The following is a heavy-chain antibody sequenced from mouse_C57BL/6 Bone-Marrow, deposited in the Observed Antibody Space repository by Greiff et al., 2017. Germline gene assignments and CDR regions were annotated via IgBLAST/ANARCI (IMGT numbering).Heavy chain of an antibody. CDR3: ARFYYYGSSRGAFAY. CDR1: GYTFTSYW. J-gene: IGHJ3*01. V-gene: IGHV1-61*01. D-gene: IGHD1-1*01. Sequence: QVQLQQPGAELVRPGSSVKLSCKASGYTFTSYWMDWVKQRPGQGLEWIGNIYPSDSETHYNQKFKDKATLTVDKSSSTAYMQLSSLTSEDSAVXYCARFYYYGSSRGAFAYWGQGTLVTVSA. CDR2: IYPSDSET.